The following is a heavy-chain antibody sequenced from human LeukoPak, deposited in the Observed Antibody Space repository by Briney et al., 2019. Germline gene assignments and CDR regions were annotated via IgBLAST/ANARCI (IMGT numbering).Heavy chain of an antibody. CDR3: VIGVGWQPDY. J-gene: IGHJ4*02. CDR2: IYNIGTT. Sequence: SETLSLTCTVSGGSISGYYWTWIRQPAGKGLESIGHIYNIGTTNYNPSLKSRLTISADTSKNQFSLKLRSVTAADTAVYYCVIGVGWQPDYWGQGALVTVSS. D-gene: IGHD2-15*01. V-gene: IGHV4-4*07. CDR1: GGSISGYY.